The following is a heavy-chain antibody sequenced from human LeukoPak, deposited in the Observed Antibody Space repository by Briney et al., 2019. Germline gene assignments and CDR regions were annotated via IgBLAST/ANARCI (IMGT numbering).Heavy chain of an antibody. D-gene: IGHD5-24*01. V-gene: IGHV1-69-2*01. CDR2: VDPEDGET. Sequence: ASVKVSCKVSGYTFTDYYMHWVQQAPGKGLEWMGLVDPEDGETIYAEKFQSGVTITADTSTDTAYMELSSLRSEDTAVYYCATVTSAYDGSPFDYWGQGTLVTVSS. CDR3: ATVTSAYDGSPFDY. CDR1: GYTFTDYY. J-gene: IGHJ4*02.